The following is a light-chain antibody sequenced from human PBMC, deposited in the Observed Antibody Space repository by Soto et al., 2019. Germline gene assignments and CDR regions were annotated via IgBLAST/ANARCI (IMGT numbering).Light chain of an antibody. CDR2: EVT. CDR3: SSYTASTTLV. J-gene: IGLJ3*02. CDR1: SRDVGGYKY. V-gene: IGLV2-14*01. Sequence: QSALTQPASVSGSPGQSITISCTGTSRDVGGYKYVSWYQQHPGKVPKLIIYEVTNRPSGISNRFSGSKSGNTASLTITGLQAEDEADYYCSSYTASTTLVFGGGTKLTVL.